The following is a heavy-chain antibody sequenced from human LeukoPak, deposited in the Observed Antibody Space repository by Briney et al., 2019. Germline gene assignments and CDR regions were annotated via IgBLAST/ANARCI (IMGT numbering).Heavy chain of an antibody. J-gene: IGHJ5*02. V-gene: IGHV3-48*01. D-gene: IGHD1-26*01. CDR1: GFTFSSYR. Sequence: PGGSLRLSCAASGFTFSSYRMNWVRQAPGKGLEWVSYISSSSNTIYYADSVKGRFTISRDNAKNSLYLQMNSLRAEDTAVYYCARDPLVGATAWGQGTLVTVSS. CDR3: ARDPLVGATA. CDR2: ISSSSNTI.